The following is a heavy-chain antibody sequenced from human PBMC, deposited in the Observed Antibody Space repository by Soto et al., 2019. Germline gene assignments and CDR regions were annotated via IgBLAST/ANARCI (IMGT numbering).Heavy chain of an antibody. J-gene: IGHJ4*02. V-gene: IGHV1-69*06. Sequence: SVKVSCKASGGTFSSYAISWVRQAPGQGLEWMGGIIPIFGTANYAQKFQGRVTITADKSTSTAYMELSSLRSEDTAVYYCARMGIAARLAYFDYWRQGTLVTVSS. CDR2: IIPIFGTA. D-gene: IGHD6-6*01. CDR1: GGTFSSYA. CDR3: ARMGIAARLAYFDY.